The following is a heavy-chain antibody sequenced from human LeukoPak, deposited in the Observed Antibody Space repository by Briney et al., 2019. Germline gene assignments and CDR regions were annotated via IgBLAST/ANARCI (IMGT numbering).Heavy chain of an antibody. CDR2: IIPIFGTA. J-gene: IGHJ4*02. CDR1: GGTFSSYA. Sequence: ASVKVSCKASGGTFSSYAISWVRQAPGQGLEWMGGIIPIFGTANYAQKFQGRVTITTDESTSTAYMELSSLRSADTAVYYCARALYCYDSSGYSPFDYWGQGTLVTVSS. D-gene: IGHD3-22*01. V-gene: IGHV1-69*05. CDR3: ARALYCYDSSGYSPFDY.